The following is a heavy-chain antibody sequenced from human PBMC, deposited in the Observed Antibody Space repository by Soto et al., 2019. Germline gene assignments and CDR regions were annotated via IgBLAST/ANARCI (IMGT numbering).Heavy chain of an antibody. CDR2: IYPGDSYT. Sequence: GGALKISFKSSGYNFTSYWIGWVRQMPGKGLEWMGIIYPGDSYTRYSPSFQGQVTISADKSISTAYLQWSSLKASDTAMYYCATFGESELFPQNWFDPWGQGTLVTVSS. D-gene: IGHD3-10*01. CDR1: GYNFTSYW. V-gene: IGHV5-51*01. CDR3: ATFGESELFPQNWFDP. J-gene: IGHJ5*02.